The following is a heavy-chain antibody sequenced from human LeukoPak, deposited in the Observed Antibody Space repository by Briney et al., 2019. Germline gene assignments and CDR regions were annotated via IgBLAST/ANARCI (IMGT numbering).Heavy chain of an antibody. CDR1: GFTFSSYW. CDR3: ASEYSSSSHYFDY. D-gene: IGHD6-6*01. J-gene: IGHJ4*02. Sequence: GGPLRLSCAASGFTFSSYWMSWVRQAPGKGLEWVANINQDGSQKYYVDSVKGRFTISRDNAKNSLYLQMNSLRAEDTAVYYCASEYSSSSHYFDYWGQGTLVTVSS. V-gene: IGHV3-7*01. CDR2: INQDGSQK.